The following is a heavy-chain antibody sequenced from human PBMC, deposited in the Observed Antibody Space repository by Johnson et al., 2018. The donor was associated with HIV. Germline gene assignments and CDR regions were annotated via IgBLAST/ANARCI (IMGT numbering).Heavy chain of an antibody. CDR3: AKDLVPLYYDFWSGPDDAFNI. Sequence: QVQLVESGGGVVQPGRSLRLSCAASGFNFRTYGMHWVRQAPGKGLEWVAVVSHAGNNKYYGDSVQGRFTVSRDNSKNTMYLQMNNVRAEDTAVYYCAKDLVPLYYDFWSGPDDAFNIWGQGTLVTVSS. V-gene: IGHV3-30*18. D-gene: IGHD3-3*01. CDR2: VSHAGNNK. CDR1: GFNFRTYG. J-gene: IGHJ3*02.